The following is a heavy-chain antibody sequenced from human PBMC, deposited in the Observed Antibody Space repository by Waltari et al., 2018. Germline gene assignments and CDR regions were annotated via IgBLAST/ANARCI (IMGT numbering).Heavy chain of an antibody. CDR1: GGSFSGYY. V-gene: IGHV4-34*01. D-gene: IGHD3-3*01. CDR2: INHSGRT. J-gene: IGHJ6*03. CDR3: ARCGYDFWSGYYTNYYYYYYMDV. Sequence: QVQLQQWGAGLLKPSETLSLTCAVYGGSFSGYYWSWIRQPPGKGLEWIGEINHSGRTNYNQSLKSRVTISVDTSKNQFSLKLSSVTAADTAVYYCARCGYDFWSGYYTNYYYYYYMDVWGKGTTVTVSS.